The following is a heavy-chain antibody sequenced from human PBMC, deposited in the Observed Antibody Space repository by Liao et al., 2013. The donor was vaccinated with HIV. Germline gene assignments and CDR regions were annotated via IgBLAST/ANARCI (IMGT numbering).Heavy chain of an antibody. CDR1: GDSVTSYY. V-gene: IGHV4-59*10. CDR3: ARDATGHSAFDI. D-gene: IGHD2-15*01. CDR2: IYASGNT. Sequence: QVQLQQWGAGLLKPSETLSLTCTVSGDSVTSYYWSWIRQPAGKGLEWIGRIYASGNTNYNPSLESRVTMSVDTSKNQFSLQLTSLTAADRAIYYCARDATGHSAFDIWGPGTMVTVSS. J-gene: IGHJ3*02.